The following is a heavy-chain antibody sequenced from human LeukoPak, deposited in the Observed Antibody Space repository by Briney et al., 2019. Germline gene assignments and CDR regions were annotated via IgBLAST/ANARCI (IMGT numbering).Heavy chain of an antibody. CDR1: GFTFSSYS. Sequence: GGSLRLSCAASGFTFSSYSMNWVRQAPGKGLEWVSSISSSSSYIYYADSVKGRFTISRDNAKNSLYLQMNSLRAEDTAVYYCARDPNGGSYFDYWGQGTLVAVSS. D-gene: IGHD7-27*01. CDR3: ARDPNGGSYFDY. V-gene: IGHV3-21*01. J-gene: IGHJ4*02. CDR2: ISSSSSYI.